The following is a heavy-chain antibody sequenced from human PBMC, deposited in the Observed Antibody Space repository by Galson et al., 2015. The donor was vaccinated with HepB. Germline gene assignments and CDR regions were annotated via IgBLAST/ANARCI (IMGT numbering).Heavy chain of an antibody. V-gene: IGHV3-23*01. CDR3: AKDGITVANNPYHFHY. J-gene: IGHJ4*02. Sequence: SLRLSCAASGFSFTRYAMTWVRQAPGKGLEWVSSITSSGGNSYYTDSVKGRFTVSRDNSKNTLLLQLNSLRADDTAMYFCAKDGITVANNPYHFHYWGQGTLVTVSS. CDR2: ITSSGGNS. CDR1: GFSFTRYA. D-gene: IGHD2-15*01.